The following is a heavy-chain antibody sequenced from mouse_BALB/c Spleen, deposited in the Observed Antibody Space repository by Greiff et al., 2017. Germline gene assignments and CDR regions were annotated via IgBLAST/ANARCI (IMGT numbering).Heavy chain of an antibody. J-gene: IGHJ3*01. CDR3: ARSGTMITTAWFAY. Sequence: VQRVESGPELVKPGALVKISCKASGYTFTSYDINWVKQRPGQGLEWIGWIYPGDGSTKYNEKFKGKATLTADKSSSTAYMQLSSLTSENSAVYFCARSGTMITTAWFAYWGQGTLVTVSA. V-gene: IGHV1S56*01. CDR2: IYPGDGST. CDR1: GYTFTSYD. D-gene: IGHD2-4*01.